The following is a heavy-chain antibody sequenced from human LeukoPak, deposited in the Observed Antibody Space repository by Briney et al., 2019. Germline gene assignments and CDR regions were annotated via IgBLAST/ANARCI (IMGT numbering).Heavy chain of an antibody. V-gene: IGHV3-23*01. CDR3: AKGLYSSGWSDFDY. CDR2: ITATGGST. Sequence: GGSLRLSCADSGLIFNGYAVNWVRQAPGKGLEWVSSITATGGSTYYADSVKGRFTISRDNSKNTLYLQMNSLRAEDTAVYYCAKGLYSSGWSDFDYWGQGTLVTVSS. D-gene: IGHD6-19*01. J-gene: IGHJ4*02. CDR1: GLIFNGYA.